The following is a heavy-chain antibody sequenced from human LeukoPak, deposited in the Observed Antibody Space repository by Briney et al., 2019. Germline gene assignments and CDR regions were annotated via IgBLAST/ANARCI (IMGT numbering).Heavy chain of an antibody. D-gene: IGHD3-10*01. Sequence: SETLSLTCTVSGGSINSDTHYWGWIRQPPGKGLEWIGSIYYSGSTHYNPSLKSRVTISVDTSKNQFSLKLSSVTAADTAVYYCARGRPDGSGSYYKFDPWGQGTLVTVSS. CDR3: ARGRPDGSGSYYKFDP. CDR2: IYYSGST. J-gene: IGHJ5*02. V-gene: IGHV4-39*01. CDR1: GGSINSDTHY.